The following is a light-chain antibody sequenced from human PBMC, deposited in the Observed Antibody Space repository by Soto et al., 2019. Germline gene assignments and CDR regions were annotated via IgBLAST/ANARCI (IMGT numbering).Light chain of an antibody. Sequence: DIQMTQSPSSLSAAVGDRVTMTCRASQDISRDVVWFQQRPGKAPKSLMYSASTLQSGVPSRFSGSGSGTVFTLTISNLQPEDFATYYCQQYDSYPIAFGQGTRLEIK. CDR1: QDISRD. CDR2: SAS. CDR3: QQYDSYPIA. V-gene: IGKV1-16*01. J-gene: IGKJ5*01.